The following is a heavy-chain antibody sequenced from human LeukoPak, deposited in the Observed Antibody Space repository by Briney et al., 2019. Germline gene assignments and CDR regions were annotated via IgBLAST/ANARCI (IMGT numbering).Heavy chain of an antibody. CDR2: IYIGGST. Sequence: GGSLRLSCAGSGFIDGLNYTSWVRQAPGKGLEWGSVIYIGGSTYYAESVKGRFTISIDNSKNSLCMQMNRLRAEDTAVYYCARGVISVGARTGYANFDYWGQGTLVTVSS. D-gene: IGHD5-12*01. J-gene: IGHJ4*02. CDR1: GFIDGLNY. V-gene: IGHV3-53*01. CDR3: ARGVISVGARTGYANFDY.